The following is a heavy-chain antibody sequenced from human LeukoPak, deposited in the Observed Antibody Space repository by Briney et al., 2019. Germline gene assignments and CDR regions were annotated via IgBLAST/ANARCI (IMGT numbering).Heavy chain of an antibody. D-gene: IGHD6-19*01. J-gene: IGHJ6*02. V-gene: IGHV3-48*03. Sequence: GGSLRLSCAASGFTFSSYEMNWVPQAPGKGLEWLSYISSSGSTIYYADSVKGRFTISRDNAKNSLYLQMNSLRAEDTAVYYCARSGYSSGWSNYYYYGMDVWGQGTTVTVSS. CDR3: ARSGYSSGWSNYYYYGMDV. CDR1: GFTFSSYE. CDR2: ISSSGSTI.